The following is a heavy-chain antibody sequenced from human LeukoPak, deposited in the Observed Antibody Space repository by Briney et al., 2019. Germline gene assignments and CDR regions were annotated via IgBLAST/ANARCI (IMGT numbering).Heavy chain of an antibody. CDR3: ARGLRDYSVYFDWFSPQTYYYYYMDV. V-gene: IGHV4-59*01. D-gene: IGHD3-9*01. Sequence: PSETLSLTCTVSGYFSTAYYWGWIRQPPGKGLEWIGYIYYSGSTNYNPSLKSRVTISVDTSKNQFSLKLSSVTAADTAVYYCARGLRDYSVYFDWFSPQTYYYYYMDVWGKGTTVTISS. CDR1: GYFSTAYY. J-gene: IGHJ6*03. CDR2: IYYSGST.